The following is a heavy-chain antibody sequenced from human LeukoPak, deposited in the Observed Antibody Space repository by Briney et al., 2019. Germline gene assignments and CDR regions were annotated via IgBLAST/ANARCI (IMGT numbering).Heavy chain of an antibody. CDR3: ARSGFYTYDY. J-gene: IGHJ4*02. D-gene: IGHD3-22*01. Sequence: PSETLSLTCTVSGGSISSYYWSWIRQPSGKGLEWIGYSSTSGSANYNPSLKSRVTISVDTSKNQFSLKLSSVTAADTAVYYCARSGFYTYDYWGQGTLVTVSS. V-gene: IGHV4-4*09. CDR2: SSTSGSA. CDR1: GGSISSYY.